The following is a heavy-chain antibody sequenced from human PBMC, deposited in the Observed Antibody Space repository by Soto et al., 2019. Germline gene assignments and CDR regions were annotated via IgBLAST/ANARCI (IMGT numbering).Heavy chain of an antibody. V-gene: IGHV1-46*01. CDR3: ARDYKGVYVFWSGYYKDYYYYGMDV. Sequence: GASVKVSCKASGYTFTSYYMHWVRQAPGQGLEWMGIINPSGGSTSYAQKFQGRVTMTRDTSTSTVYMELSSLRSEDTAVYYCARDYKGVYVFWSGYYKDYYYYGMDVGGQGPTVTVSS. D-gene: IGHD3-3*01. CDR2: INPSGGST. CDR1: GYTFTSYY. J-gene: IGHJ6*02.